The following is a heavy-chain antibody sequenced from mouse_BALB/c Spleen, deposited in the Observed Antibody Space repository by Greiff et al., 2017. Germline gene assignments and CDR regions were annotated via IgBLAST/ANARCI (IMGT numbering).Heavy chain of an antibody. V-gene: IGHV1-54*01. CDR3: AREGRYFDY. CDR1: GYAFTNYL. D-gene: IGHD3-3*01. J-gene: IGHJ2*01. Sequence: VQGVESGAELVRPGTSVKVSCKASGYAFTNYLIEWVKQRPGQGLEWIGVINPGSGGTNYNEKFKGKATLTADKSSSTAYMQLSSLTSDDSAVYFCAREGRYFDYWGQGTTLTVSS. CDR2: INPGSGGT.